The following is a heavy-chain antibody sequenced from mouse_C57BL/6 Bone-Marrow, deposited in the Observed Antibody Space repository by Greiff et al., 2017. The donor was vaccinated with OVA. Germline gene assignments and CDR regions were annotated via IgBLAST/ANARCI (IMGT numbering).Heavy chain of an antibody. CDR3: ANKPYYGCDLYYAMDY. Sequence: LQESGPGLVQPSASMSITCTVSGFSLTSYGVHCSRQSPGKGLSLLGLLWRGGSTDYNAAFMSRLSLTKDNSKCQIFFKMNSLQASDPAIYDCANKPYYGCDLYYAMDYWGQGTSVTVSS. V-gene: IGHV2-5*01. J-gene: IGHJ4*01. CDR2: LWRGGST. CDR1: GFSLTSYG. D-gene: IGHD2-2*01.